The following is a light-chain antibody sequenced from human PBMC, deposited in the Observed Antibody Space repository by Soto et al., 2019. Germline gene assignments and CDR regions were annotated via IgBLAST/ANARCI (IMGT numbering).Light chain of an antibody. J-gene: IGKJ1*01. Sequence: EIVMTQSPATLAVSPGQRATLSCRASQSVSSDLAWYHHKHGQPPRLLIYGASTRATGIPARFSGSGSGTEFTLTINSLQSEDFAVYYCQQYNNWPRTVGQGTKVDIK. CDR1: QSVSSD. CDR2: GAS. CDR3: QQYNNWPRT. V-gene: IGKV3-15*01.